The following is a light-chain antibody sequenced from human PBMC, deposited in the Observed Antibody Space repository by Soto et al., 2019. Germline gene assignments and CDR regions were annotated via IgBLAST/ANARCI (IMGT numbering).Light chain of an antibody. V-gene: IGLV1-40*01. CDR2: GNN. CDR1: ISNIGAGYA. Sequence: QSVLTQPPSVSGAPGQRVTLSCTGSISNIGAGYAVHWFQQLPGTAPKLLIFGNNNLPSGVPDRFSVSRSGTSASLAITGLQAEDEGNYYCQSFDRGPSGVYVFGTGTKVTVL. CDR3: QSFDRGPSGVYV. J-gene: IGLJ1*01.